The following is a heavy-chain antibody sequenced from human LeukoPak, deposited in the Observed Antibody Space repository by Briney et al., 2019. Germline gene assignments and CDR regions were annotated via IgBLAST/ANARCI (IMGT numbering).Heavy chain of an antibody. CDR3: ATTVGATGDY. J-gene: IGHJ4*02. Sequence: ASVKVSCKASGYTFTSYYMHWVRQTPGQGLEWMGIINPSGGSTSYAQKFQGRVTMTRDMSTSTVYMELSSLRSEDTAVYNCATTVGATGDYWGQGTLVTVSS. CDR1: GYTFTSYY. D-gene: IGHD1-26*01. CDR2: INPSGGST. V-gene: IGHV1-46*01.